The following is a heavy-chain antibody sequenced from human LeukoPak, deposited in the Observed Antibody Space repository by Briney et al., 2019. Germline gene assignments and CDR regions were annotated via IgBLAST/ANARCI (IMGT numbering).Heavy chain of an antibody. CDR1: GGSLISSSDL. V-gene: IGHV4-39*07. CDR2: IYYSGST. J-gene: IGHJ4*02. Sequence: SETLSLTCTVSGGSLISSSDLWVWIRQPPGKGLEWIGGIYYSGSTYYDPSLKSRINISIDTSKNQFFLRVTSVTAADTAVYYCARYYGSGSKPVRAIDYWGQGTLVIVSS. CDR3: ARYYGSGSKPVRAIDY. D-gene: IGHD3-10*01.